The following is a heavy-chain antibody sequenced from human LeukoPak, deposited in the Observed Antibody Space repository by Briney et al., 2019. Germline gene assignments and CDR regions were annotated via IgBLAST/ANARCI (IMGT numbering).Heavy chain of an antibody. Sequence: SETLSLTCAVYGGSFSGYYWSWIRQPPGKGLEWIGEINHSGSTYYNPSLKSRVTISVDTSKNQFSLKLSSVTAADTAVYYCARVSRDTAMVSGFYYYYYGMDVWGQGTTVTVSS. V-gene: IGHV4-34*01. D-gene: IGHD5-18*01. CDR3: ARVSRDTAMVSGFYYYYYGMDV. J-gene: IGHJ6*02. CDR1: GGSFSGYY. CDR2: INHSGST.